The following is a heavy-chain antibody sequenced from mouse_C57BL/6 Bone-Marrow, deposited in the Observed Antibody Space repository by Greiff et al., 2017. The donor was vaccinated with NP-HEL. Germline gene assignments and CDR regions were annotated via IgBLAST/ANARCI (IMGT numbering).Heavy chain of an antibody. J-gene: IGHJ4*01. CDR1: GYTFTSYW. Sequence: QVQLQQPGAELVMPGASVKLSCKASGYTFTSYWMHWVKQRPGQGLEWIGEIDPSDSYTNYNQKFKGKSTLTVDKSSSTAYMQLSSLTSEDSAVYYCARIDEDYYGYVGAMDYWGQGTSVTVSS. CDR2: IDPSDSYT. D-gene: IGHD2-2*01. CDR3: ARIDEDYYGYVGAMDY. V-gene: IGHV1-69*01.